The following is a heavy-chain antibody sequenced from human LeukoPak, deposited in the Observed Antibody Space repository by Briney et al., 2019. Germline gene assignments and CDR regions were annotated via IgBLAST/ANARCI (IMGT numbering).Heavy chain of an antibody. Sequence: GSLRLSSAASGFPFSSYSSNWVRRAPGKGLEWVSYIHIDTDTTWYADSVKGRFTISRDNAKNSLYLQMNSLRVEDTALYYCARDHDWGFDYWGQGTLVTVSS. CDR1: GFPFSSYS. J-gene: IGHJ4*02. CDR3: ARDHDWGFDY. CDR2: IHIDTDTT. V-gene: IGHV3-48*01. D-gene: IGHD7-27*01.